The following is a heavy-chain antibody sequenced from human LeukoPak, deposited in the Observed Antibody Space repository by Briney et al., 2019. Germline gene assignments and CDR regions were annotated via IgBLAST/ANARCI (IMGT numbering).Heavy chain of an antibody. Sequence: GGSLRLSCAASGFTFSNSGMNWVRQAPGKGLEWVSYISSSSSTIYYADSVKGRFTISRDNAKNSLYLQMNSLRAEDTAVYYCARDVLGVYLNGVVPAEDYYYYMDVWGKGTTVTVSS. D-gene: IGHD2-2*01. V-gene: IGHV3-48*01. J-gene: IGHJ6*03. CDR1: GFTFSNSG. CDR2: ISSSSSTI. CDR3: ARDVLGVYLNGVVPAEDYYYYMDV.